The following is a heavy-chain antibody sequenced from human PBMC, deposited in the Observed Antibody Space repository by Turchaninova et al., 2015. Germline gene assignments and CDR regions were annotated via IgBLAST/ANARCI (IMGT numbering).Heavy chain of an antibody. CDR3: ATPLQYAEH. J-gene: IGHJ4*02. D-gene: IGHD4-11*01. CDR2: ISGSGDDK. Sequence: EVQLLESGGGLIQPGGSLTLSCAASGLTFSNYAMSWVRQAPGKGLQWVSAISGSGDDKFYSDSVKGRFTISRDNSKNTVHLQMDSLRAEDTAIYYCATPLQYAEHWGQGIVVTVSS. CDR1: GLTFSNYA. V-gene: IGHV3-23*01.